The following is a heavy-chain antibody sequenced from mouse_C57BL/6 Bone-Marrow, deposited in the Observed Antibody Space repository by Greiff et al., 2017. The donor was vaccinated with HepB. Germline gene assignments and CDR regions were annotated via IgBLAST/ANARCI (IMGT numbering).Heavy chain of an antibody. V-gene: IGHV3-6*01. CDR3: ARGDSNHGDY. J-gene: IGHJ4*01. CDR2: ISYDGSN. D-gene: IGHD2-5*01. Sequence: DVKLQESGPGLVKPSQSLSLTCSVTGYSITSGYYWNWIRQFPGNKLEWMGYISYDGSNNYNPSLKNRISITRDTSKNQFFLKLNSVTTEDTATYYCARGDSNHGDYWGQGTSVTVSS. CDR1: GYSITSGYY.